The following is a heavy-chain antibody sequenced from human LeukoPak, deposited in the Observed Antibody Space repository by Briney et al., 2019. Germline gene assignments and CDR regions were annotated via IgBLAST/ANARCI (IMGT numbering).Heavy chain of an antibody. V-gene: IGHV3-33*01. D-gene: IGHD3-10*01. Sequence: GGSLRLSCVASGFTFNKYGIHWVRQAPGKGLEWVAVIWNDGSNEYYADSVKGRLAISRDNDKNTVNLQMNSLRAEDTAVYYCARDGSGLAVRGWFDFWGQGTLVTVSS. J-gene: IGHJ5*01. CDR3: ARDGSGLAVRGWFDF. CDR2: IWNDGSNE. CDR1: GFTFNKYG.